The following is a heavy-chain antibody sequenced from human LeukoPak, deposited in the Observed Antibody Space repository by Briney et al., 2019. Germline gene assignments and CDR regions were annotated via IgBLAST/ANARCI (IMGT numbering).Heavy chain of an antibody. J-gene: IGHJ1*01. CDR3: VKGQRYYDSSGYYSIEYFQH. Sequence: SGGSLRLSCSASGFTFSSYATHWDRQAPGKGLEYVSAISSNGGSTYYADSVKGRFTISRDNSKNTLYLQMSSLRAEDTAVYYCVKGQRYYDSSGYYSIEYFQHWGQGTLVTVSS. CDR1: GFTFSSYA. D-gene: IGHD3-22*01. V-gene: IGHV3-64D*09. CDR2: ISSNGGST.